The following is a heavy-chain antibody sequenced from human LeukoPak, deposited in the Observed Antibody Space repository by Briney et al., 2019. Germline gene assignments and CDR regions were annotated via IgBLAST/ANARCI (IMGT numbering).Heavy chain of an antibody. CDR2: IYYSGST. CDR1: GGSISSGDYY. CDR3: ARSPFVWSGYHTGEAHFDY. D-gene: IGHD3-3*01. J-gene: IGHJ4*02. Sequence: SETLSLTCTVSGGSISSGDYYWSWIRQPPGKGLEWIGYIYYSGSTYYNPSLKSRVTISVDTSKNQFSLKLSSVTAADTAVYYCARSPFVWSGYHTGEAHFDYWGQGTLVTVSS. V-gene: IGHV4-30-4*01.